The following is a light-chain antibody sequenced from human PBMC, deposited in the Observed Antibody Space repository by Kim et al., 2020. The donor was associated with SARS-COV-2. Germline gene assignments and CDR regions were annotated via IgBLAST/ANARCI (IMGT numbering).Light chain of an antibody. V-gene: IGKV1-27*01. Sequence: APVGDRVTITCRASQDIAKSLAWYQQKPGKVPQVLIYAASTLQSGVPSRFSGSGSGTEFTLTIGSLQTEDVATYYCQKYNSAPWTFGPGTKVEIK. J-gene: IGKJ1*01. CDR1: QDIAKS. CDR2: AAS. CDR3: QKYNSAPWT.